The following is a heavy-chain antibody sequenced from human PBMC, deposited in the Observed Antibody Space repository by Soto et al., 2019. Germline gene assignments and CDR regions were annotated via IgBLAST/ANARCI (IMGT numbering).Heavy chain of an antibody. D-gene: IGHD2-2*01. Sequence: VASVKVSCKASGGTFSSYAISWVRQAPGQGLEWMGGIIPIFGTADYAQKFQGRVTITADESTSTAHMGLSSLRSEDTAVYYCASHSSLRGYCISTSCYGYYYGMDVWG. CDR3: ASHSSLRGYCISTSCYGYYYGMDV. J-gene: IGHJ6*02. V-gene: IGHV1-69*13. CDR2: IIPIFGTA. CDR1: GGTFSSYA.